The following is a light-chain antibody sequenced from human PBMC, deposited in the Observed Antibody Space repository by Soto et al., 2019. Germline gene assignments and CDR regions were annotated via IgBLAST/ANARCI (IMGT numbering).Light chain of an antibody. CDR2: AAS. J-gene: IGKJ1*01. V-gene: IGKV3-15*01. CDR3: QQYGKSPLT. CDR1: QSVRSN. Sequence: EIVMTQSPATLSVSPGERATLSFRASQSVRSNLAWYQQKPGQAPRLVIYAASTRATGIPDRFSGSGSGTDFALTINRLEPDDFAVYYCQQYGKSPLTFGQGTKV.